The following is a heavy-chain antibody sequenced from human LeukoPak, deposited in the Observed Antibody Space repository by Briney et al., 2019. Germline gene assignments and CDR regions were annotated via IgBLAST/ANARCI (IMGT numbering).Heavy chain of an antibody. V-gene: IGHV4-59*08. CDR1: GVSVSSRY. Sequence: ASETLSLTCTVSGVSVSSRYWSWIRQPPGKGLEWIGFIYYSGSTNSNPSLKSRVSISVDTSKNQFSLKLSSVTAAHTAVYYCASRIAAAGTAWYFDLWGRGALVTASS. D-gene: IGHD6-13*01. J-gene: IGHJ2*01. CDR3: ASRIAAAGTAWYFDL. CDR2: IYYSGST.